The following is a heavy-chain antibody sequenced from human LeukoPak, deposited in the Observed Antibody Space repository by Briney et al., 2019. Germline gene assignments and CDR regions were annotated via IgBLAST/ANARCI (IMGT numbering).Heavy chain of an antibody. CDR3: ARRRGGSSWTDY. D-gene: IGHD6-13*01. J-gene: IGHJ4*02. CDR2: INYSGSI. V-gene: IGHV4-39*01. Sequence: PSETLSLTCIVSGGSISSSVYYWAWIRQPPGKGLEWIGNINYSGSIYYNPSLKSRVTISVDTSKNQFSLKLSSVTAADTAVYYCARRRGGSSWTDYWGQGTLVIVSS. CDR1: GGSISSSVYY.